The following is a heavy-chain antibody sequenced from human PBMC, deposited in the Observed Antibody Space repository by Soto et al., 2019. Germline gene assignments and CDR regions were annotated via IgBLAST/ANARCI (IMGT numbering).Heavy chain of an antibody. V-gene: IGHV4-59*08. Sequence: SETLSLTCTVSGGSISSYYWSWIRQPPGKGLEWIGYIYYSGSTNYNPSLKSRVTISVDTSKNQFSLKLSSVTAADTAVYYCARTTSWGNGDWFDPWGQGTLVTVSS. CDR1: GGSISSYY. D-gene: IGHD2-2*01. CDR2: IYYSGST. CDR3: ARTTSWGNGDWFDP. J-gene: IGHJ5*02.